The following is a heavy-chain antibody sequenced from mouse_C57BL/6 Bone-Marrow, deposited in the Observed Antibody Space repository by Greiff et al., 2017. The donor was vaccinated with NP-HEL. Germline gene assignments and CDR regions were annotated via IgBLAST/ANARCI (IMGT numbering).Heavy chain of an antibody. J-gene: IGHJ3*01. CDR1: GYTFTSYW. V-gene: IGHV1-64*01. CDR2: IHPNSGST. D-gene: IGHD2-1*01. CDR3: ARAPYGNYGY. Sequence: VQLKQPGAELVKPGASVKLSCKASGYTFTSYWMHWVKQRPGQGLEWIGMIHPNSGSTNYNEKFKSKATLTVDKSSSTAYMQLSSLTSEDSAVYYCARAPYGNYGYWGQGTLVTVSA.